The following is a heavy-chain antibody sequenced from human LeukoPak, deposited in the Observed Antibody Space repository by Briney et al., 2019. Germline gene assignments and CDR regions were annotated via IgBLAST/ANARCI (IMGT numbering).Heavy chain of an antibody. Sequence: GGSLRLSCAASGFIFNTYDMHWVRQITGKGLEWVSAIDLAGNTYYAGSVKGRFTISRENAKNSLYLQMNSLRVGDTAVYYCVTEGPGSGWTYFANWGQGTLVTVSS. J-gene: IGHJ4*02. D-gene: IGHD6-19*01. V-gene: IGHV3-13*04. CDR2: IDLAGNT. CDR1: GFIFNTYD. CDR3: VTEGPGSGWTYFAN.